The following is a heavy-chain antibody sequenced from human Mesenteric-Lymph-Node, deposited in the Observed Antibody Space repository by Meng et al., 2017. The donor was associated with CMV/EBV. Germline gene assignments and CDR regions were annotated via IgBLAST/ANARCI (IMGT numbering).Heavy chain of an antibody. D-gene: IGHD5-18*01. V-gene: IGHV2-5*02. CDR3: AHSRGYSYGYDY. Sequence: CTFSGFSLSTSGLGVGWIRQPPGEALDWLALIYWDDDKRYSPSLKNRLTITKDTSKNQVVLTVANMDPLDTATYYCAHSRGYSYGYDYWGQGTLVTVSS. CDR1: GFSLSTSGLG. J-gene: IGHJ4*02. CDR2: IYWDDDK.